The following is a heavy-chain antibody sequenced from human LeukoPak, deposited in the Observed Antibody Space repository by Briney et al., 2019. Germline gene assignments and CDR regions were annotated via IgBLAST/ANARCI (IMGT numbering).Heavy chain of an antibody. D-gene: IGHD1-14*01. CDR1: GFTFSDYA. CDR3: AKTGFQWGEYFYYMDV. Sequence: GGSLRLSCAASGFTFSDYAMHWVRQAPDKGLEWVTFIRHDESDIYYADSVKGRFTISRDNSKNTLYLQMNSLTVEDTAVYYCAKTGFQWGEYFYYMDVWGKGTTVTVSS. V-gene: IGHV3-30*02. J-gene: IGHJ6*03. CDR2: IRHDESDI.